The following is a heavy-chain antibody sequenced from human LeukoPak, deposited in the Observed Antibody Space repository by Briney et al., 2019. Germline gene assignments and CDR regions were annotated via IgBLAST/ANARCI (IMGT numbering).Heavy chain of an antibody. CDR2: ISSTGGNT. D-gene: IGHD1-7*01. CDR1: GFTFSSYA. J-gene: IGHJ4*02. CDR3: ATARNFRFEY. Sequence: GGSLRLSCTVSGFTFSSYAMSWVRQAPGKGLEWVSAISSTGGNTYHADSVKGRFTISRDNSKNTLFLQMNNLRTEDTALYFCATARNFRFEYWGQGSLVIVSA. V-gene: IGHV3-23*01.